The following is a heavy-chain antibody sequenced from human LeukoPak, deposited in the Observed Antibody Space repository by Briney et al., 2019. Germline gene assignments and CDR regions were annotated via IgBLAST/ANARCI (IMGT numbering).Heavy chain of an antibody. CDR2: INHSGST. CDR1: GGSFSGYY. J-gene: IGHJ6*03. CDR3: ARGRGQLWLLHYYYYMDV. V-gene: IGHV4-34*01. Sequence: SETLSLTCAVYGGSFSGYYWSWIRQPPGKGLEWIGEINHSGSTNYNPSLKSRVTISVVTSKNQFSLKLSSVTAADTAVYYCARGRGQLWLLHYYYYMDVWGKGTTVTVSS. D-gene: IGHD5-18*01.